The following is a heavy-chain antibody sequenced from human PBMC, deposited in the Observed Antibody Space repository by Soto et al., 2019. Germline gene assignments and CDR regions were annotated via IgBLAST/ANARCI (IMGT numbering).Heavy chain of an antibody. J-gene: IGHJ4*02. D-gene: IGHD6-19*01. CDR3: AKDIFGIAVAGTGSFDY. V-gene: IGHV3-9*01. CDR1: GFTFDDYA. CDR2: ISWNSGSI. Sequence: SGGSLRLSCAASGFTFDDYAMHWVRQAPGKGLEWVSGISWNSGSIGYADSVKGRFTISRDNAKNSLYLQMNSLRAEDTALYYCAKDIFGIAVAGTGSFDYWGQGTLVTVSS.